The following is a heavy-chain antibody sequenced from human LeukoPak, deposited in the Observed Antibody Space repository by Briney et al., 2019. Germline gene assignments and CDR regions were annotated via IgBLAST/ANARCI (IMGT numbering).Heavy chain of an antibody. CDR3: ARGRDGYIPRTHFDY. D-gene: IGHD5-24*01. V-gene: IGHV3-23*01. J-gene: IGHJ4*02. Sequence: GGSLRLSCAASGFTFSSYAMSWVRQAPGKGLEWVSAISGSGGSTYYADSVKGRFTISRDNSKNTLYLQMNSLRAEDTAVYYCARGRDGYIPRTHFDYWGQGTLVTVSS. CDR2: ISGSGGST. CDR1: GFTFSSYA.